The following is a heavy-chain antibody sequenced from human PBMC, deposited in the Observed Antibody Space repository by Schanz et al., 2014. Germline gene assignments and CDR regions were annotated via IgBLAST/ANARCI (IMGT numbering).Heavy chain of an antibody. CDR1: GFSFGNYG. J-gene: IGHJ4*02. CDR3: ARSRSGFYFDY. Sequence: EMQLLESGGGLVQPGGSLRLSCEASGFSFGNYGMSWVRQIPGKGLEWVSYISSSSSTRYYADSVKGRFTISRDNAKNSLYLQMNSLRAEDTAVYYCARSRSGFYFDYWGQGTLVTVSS. D-gene: IGHD1-26*01. CDR2: ISSSSSTR. V-gene: IGHV3-48*01.